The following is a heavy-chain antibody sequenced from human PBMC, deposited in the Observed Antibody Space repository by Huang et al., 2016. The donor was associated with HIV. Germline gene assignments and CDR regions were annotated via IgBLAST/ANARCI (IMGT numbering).Heavy chain of an antibody. CDR3: ARRFSSSSGYFDY. D-gene: IGHD6-6*01. CDR1: GYSFSSYW. J-gene: IGHJ4*02. CDR2: IFPDDSDT. Sequence: VQLVQSGAEVKKPGESLKISCKGSGYSFSSYWIAWVVQMPGKGLEWMGIIFPDDSDTTYSPSFEGQVTISADKSIGTAYLQWSSLKASDTAMYYCARRFSSSSGYFDYWGQGSLVTVSS. V-gene: IGHV5-51*01.